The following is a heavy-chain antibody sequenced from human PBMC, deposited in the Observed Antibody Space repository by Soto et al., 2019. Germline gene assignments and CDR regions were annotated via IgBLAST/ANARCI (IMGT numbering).Heavy chain of an antibody. Sequence: GGSLRLSCAASGFTFSSYAMHWVRQAPGKGLEWVAVISYDGSNKYYADSVKGRFTISRDNSKNTLYLQMNSLRAEDTAVYYCARDRGSSSSSDYYYYYGMDVWGQGTTVTVSS. J-gene: IGHJ6*02. D-gene: IGHD6-6*01. CDR3: ARDRGSSSSSDYYYYYGMDV. V-gene: IGHV3-30-3*01. CDR1: GFTFSSYA. CDR2: ISYDGSNK.